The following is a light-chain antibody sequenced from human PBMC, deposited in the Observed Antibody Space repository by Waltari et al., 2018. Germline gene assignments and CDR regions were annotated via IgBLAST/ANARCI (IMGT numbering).Light chain of an antibody. J-gene: IGLJ2*01. Sequence: NFILTQPHSVSESPGKTVTISCTRSSGSIASNYVQCYRQRPGSAPTTVIYEDNQRPSGVPDRFSGSIDSSSNSASLTISGLKTEDEADYYCQSYDSSNPVVFGGGTKLTVL. CDR2: EDN. V-gene: IGLV6-57*04. CDR3: QSYDSSNPVV. CDR1: SGSIASNY.